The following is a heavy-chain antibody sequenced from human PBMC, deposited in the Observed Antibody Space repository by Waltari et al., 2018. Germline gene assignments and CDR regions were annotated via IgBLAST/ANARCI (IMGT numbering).Heavy chain of an antibody. V-gene: IGHV3-23*01. D-gene: IGHD6-13*01. CDR1: GFTFSTSA. CDR2: ISRSGGSI. J-gene: IGHJ6*02. CDR3: AKVAPRTYRSPVPGRDYYYGMDV. Sequence: EVQLLESGGGLVQPGGSLRLSCAASGFTFSTSAMSWVRQAPGKGLEWVSAISRSGGSIYYADSVKGRFTISRDNSKNTLYLQMNSLRVEDTAVYYCAKVAPRTYRSPVPGRDYYYGMDVWGQGTTVTVFS.